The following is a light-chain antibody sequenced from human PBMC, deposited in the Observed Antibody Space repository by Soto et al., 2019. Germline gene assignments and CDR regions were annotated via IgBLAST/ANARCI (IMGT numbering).Light chain of an antibody. J-gene: IGLJ1*01. CDR1: SSDVGGYNY. CDR2: EVS. CDR3: SSYAGRNTFDV. V-gene: IGLV2-8*01. Sequence: QSVLTQPPSASGSPGQSVTISCTGTSSDVGGYNYVSWYQQHPGKAPKLMIYEVSKRPSGVPDRFSGSKSGNTASLTVSGLQDEDEADYYCSSYAGRNTFDVLGTGTKVTVL.